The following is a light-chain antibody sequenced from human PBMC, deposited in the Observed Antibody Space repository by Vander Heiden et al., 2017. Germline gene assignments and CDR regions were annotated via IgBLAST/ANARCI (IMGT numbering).Light chain of an antibody. CDR2: LAS. CDR1: QSLLHSNGYNY. V-gene: IGKV2-28*01. J-gene: IGKJ1*01. CDR3: MQALQTPPT. Sequence: DILMTQSPLSLAVTPGEPASISCRSSQSLLHSNGYNYLVWYLRKPGQSPQLLISLASNRASGVPDRFSGSGSGTDFTLTISGVEADDVGIYYCMQALQTPPTFGQGTKVEIK.